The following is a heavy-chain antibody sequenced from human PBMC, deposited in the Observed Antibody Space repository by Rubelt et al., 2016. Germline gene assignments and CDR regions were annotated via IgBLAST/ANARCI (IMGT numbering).Heavy chain of an antibody. CDR2: IWYDGSNK. D-gene: IGHD3/OR15-3a*01. V-gene: IGHV3-33*01. J-gene: IGHJ2*01. Sequence: GKGLEWVAVIWYDGSNKYYADSVKGRFTISRDNSKNTLYLQMNSLRVEDTAVYFCAREPSHTGDWYYSDLWGRGTLVTVSS. CDR3: AREPSHTGDWYYSDL.